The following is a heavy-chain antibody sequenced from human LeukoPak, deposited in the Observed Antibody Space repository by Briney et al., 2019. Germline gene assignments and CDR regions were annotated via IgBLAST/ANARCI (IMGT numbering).Heavy chain of an antibody. J-gene: IGHJ3*02. Sequence: GGSLRLSCAASGFTFSSYRMNWVPQAPGKGLEWVSSIISDRSIMYYAESVRGRFTIPRQNARHSLYLKVNSLKAEDTDVLFCARGFISGVYNRHDAFDIWGQGTMVTVSS. CDR2: IISDRSIM. D-gene: IGHD1-1*01. V-gene: IGHV3-21*01. CDR3: ARGFISGVYNRHDAFDI. CDR1: GFTFSSYR.